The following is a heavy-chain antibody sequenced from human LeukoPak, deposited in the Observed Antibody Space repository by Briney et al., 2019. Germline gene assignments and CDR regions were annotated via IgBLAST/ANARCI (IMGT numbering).Heavy chain of an antibody. CDR1: GFTFTSYT. J-gene: IGHJ4*02. CDR3: ARDWEAYGTYGFDY. CDR2: ISSSSSYI. V-gene: IGHV3-21*01. D-gene: IGHD1-26*01. Sequence: GGSLRLSCAASGFTFTSYTMNWVRQAPGKGLEWVSSISSSSSYIYYADSVKGRFTISRDNAKNSLYLQMNSLRAEDTAVYYCARDWEAYGTYGFDYWGQGTLVTVSS.